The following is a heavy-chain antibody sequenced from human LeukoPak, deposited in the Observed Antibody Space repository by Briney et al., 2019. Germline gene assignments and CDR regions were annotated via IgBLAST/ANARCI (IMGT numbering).Heavy chain of an antibody. CDR3: VRVPGSGITNNHNDY. J-gene: IGHJ4*02. CDR1: GFTFSSFS. V-gene: IGHV3-21*01. Sequence: GGSLRLSFAVPGFTFSSFSMTWVRQAPGKGLEWVSSISSSSSYIYYADSVKGRFTISRDNAKNSLYLQMNSLRAEDTAVYYCVRVPGSGITNNHNDYWGQGTLVTVSS. D-gene: IGHD1-7*01. CDR2: ISSSSSYI.